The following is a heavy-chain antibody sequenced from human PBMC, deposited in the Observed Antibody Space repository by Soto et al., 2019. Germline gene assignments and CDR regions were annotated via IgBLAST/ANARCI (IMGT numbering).Heavy chain of an antibody. V-gene: IGHV4-59*01. Sequence: PSETLSLTCTVSGGSISSYYWSWIRQPPGKGLEWIGYIYYSGSTNYNPSLKSRVTISVDTSKNQFSLKLSSVTAADTAVYYCARDSRDYYGSGSPHYFDYWGQGTLVTVSS. J-gene: IGHJ4*02. CDR2: IYYSGST. D-gene: IGHD3-10*01. CDR3: ARDSRDYYGSGSPHYFDY. CDR1: GGSISSYY.